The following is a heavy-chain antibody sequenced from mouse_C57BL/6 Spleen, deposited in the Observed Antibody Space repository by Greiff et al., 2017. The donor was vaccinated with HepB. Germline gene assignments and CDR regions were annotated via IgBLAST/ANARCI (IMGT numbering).Heavy chain of an antibody. CDR1: GFTFSDYG. J-gene: IGHJ4*01. CDR2: ISSGSSTI. Sequence: EVMLVESGGGLVKPGGSLKLSCAASGFTFSDYGMHWVRQAPEKGLEWVAYISSGSSTIYYADTVKGRFTISRDNAKNTLFLQMTTLRSGNTAMYYCSRGDYSNYGHAMDYWGQGTSVTVSS. V-gene: IGHV5-17*01. CDR3: SRGDYSNYGHAMDY. D-gene: IGHD2-5*01.